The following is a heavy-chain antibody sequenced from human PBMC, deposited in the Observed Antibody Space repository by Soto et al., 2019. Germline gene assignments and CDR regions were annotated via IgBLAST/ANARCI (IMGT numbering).Heavy chain of an antibody. CDR2: IYYSGST. Sequence: SETLSLTCTVSGGSISRGGYYWSWIRQHPGKGLEWIGYIYYSGSTYYHPSLKSRVTISVDTSKNQFSLKLSSVTAADTAVYYCARASDLYSSSWYYFDYWGQGTLVTVSS. V-gene: IGHV4-31*03. D-gene: IGHD6-13*01. CDR1: GGSISRGGYY. J-gene: IGHJ4*02. CDR3: ARASDLYSSSWYYFDY.